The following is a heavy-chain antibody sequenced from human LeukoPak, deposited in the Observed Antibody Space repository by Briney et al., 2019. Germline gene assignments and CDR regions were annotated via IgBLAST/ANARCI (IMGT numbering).Heavy chain of an antibody. D-gene: IGHD6-13*01. CDR2: IRESGGST. V-gene: IGHV3-23*01. CDR1: GLTFSNYW. Sequence: GGSLRLSCTASGLTFSNYWTTWVRQAPGKGLEWVSAIRESGGSTHYADSVKGRFTISRDNSKNTLYLQMNSLRAEDTAVYYCAKTKPYGTTWYGGIDWGQGALVTVSS. CDR3: AKTKPYGTTWYGGID. J-gene: IGHJ4*02.